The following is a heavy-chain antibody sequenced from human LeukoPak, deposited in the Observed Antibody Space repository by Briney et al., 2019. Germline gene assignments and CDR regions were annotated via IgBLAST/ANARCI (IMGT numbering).Heavy chain of an antibody. V-gene: IGHV4-59*01. CDR3: ARDTLEHWTRYFDL. D-gene: IGHD1-1*01. Sequence: SETLSLTCTVSGVSISSYYWTWIRQPPGKGLEWIGNINYSGSTKYNPSLKSRVTISVDTSKNQFSLKLSSVTAADTAVYYCARDTLEHWTRYFDLWGRGTLVTVSS. CDR1: GVSISSYY. J-gene: IGHJ2*01. CDR2: INYSGST.